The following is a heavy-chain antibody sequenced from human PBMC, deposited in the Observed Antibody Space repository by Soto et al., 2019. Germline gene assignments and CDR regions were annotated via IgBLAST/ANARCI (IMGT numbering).Heavy chain of an antibody. V-gene: IGHV3-33*01. CDR2: IWYDGSNK. J-gene: IGHJ4*02. CDR3: ARDRGYSVRFLMDY. Sequence: GGSLRLSCAASGFTFSSYDMHWVRQAPGKGLEWVAVIWYDGSNKYYADSVKGRFTISRDNSKNTLYLQMNSLRAEDTAVYYCARDRGYSVRFLMDYWGQGTLVTVSS. D-gene: IGHD5-12*01. CDR1: GFTFSSYD.